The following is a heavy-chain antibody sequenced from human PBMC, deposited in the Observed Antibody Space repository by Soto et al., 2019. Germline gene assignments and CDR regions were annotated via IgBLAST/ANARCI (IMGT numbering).Heavy chain of an antibody. CDR3: ARDKRLLDWFAP. V-gene: IGHV3-21*01. D-gene: IGHD3-22*01. Sequence: NPGGSLRLSCAASGFTFSSYSMNWVRQAPGKGLEWVSSISSSSSYIYYADSVKGRFTISRDNAKNSLYLQMNSLRAEDTAVYYCARDKRLLDWFAPWGQGTLVTVSS. CDR1: GFTFSSYS. J-gene: IGHJ5*02. CDR2: ISSSSSYI.